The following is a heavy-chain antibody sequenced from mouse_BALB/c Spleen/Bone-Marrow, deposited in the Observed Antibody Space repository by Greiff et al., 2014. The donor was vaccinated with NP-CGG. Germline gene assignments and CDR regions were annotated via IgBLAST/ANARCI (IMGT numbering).Heavy chain of an antibody. CDR3: ARDYYGSSYWYFDV. J-gene: IGHJ1*01. Sequence: DVMLVESGGGLVQPGGSLRLSCATSGFTFSDFYMEWVRQPPGKRLEWIAASRNKANDYTTEYSASVKCRFIVSRDTSQSILYLQMNALRAEDTAIYYCARDYYGSSYWYFDVWGAGTTVTVSS. CDR2: SRNKANDYTT. D-gene: IGHD1-1*01. CDR1: GFTFSDFY. V-gene: IGHV7-1*02.